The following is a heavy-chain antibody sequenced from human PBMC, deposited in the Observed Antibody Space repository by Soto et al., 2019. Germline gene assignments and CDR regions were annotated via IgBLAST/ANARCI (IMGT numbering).Heavy chain of an antibody. Sequence: QVQLVQSGAEVKKPGSSVKVSCKASGGTFSSYTISWVRQAPGQGLEWMGRIIPILGIANYAQQFQGRVTITADNSTSTAYMELSSLRSEDTAVYYCARGPYDILAGYAHAFENSGQGTMVTVSS. CDR1: GGTFSSYT. D-gene: IGHD3-9*01. CDR2: IIPILGIA. J-gene: IGHJ3*02. CDR3: ARGPYDILAGYAHAFEN. V-gene: IGHV1-69*02.